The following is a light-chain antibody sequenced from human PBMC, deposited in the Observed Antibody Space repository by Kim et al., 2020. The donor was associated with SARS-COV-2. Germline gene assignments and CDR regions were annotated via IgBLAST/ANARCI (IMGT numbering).Light chain of an antibody. Sequence: PSTVASCTITSRTSQGIGTSVAWYQQKPGKAPNLLIYSASTLESGVPSRFSGSGSGTDFTLTISCLQSEDFATYYCQQYYSYPRTFGLGTKVDIK. CDR1: QGIGTS. V-gene: IGKV1-8*01. J-gene: IGKJ1*01. CDR2: SAS. CDR3: QQYYSYPRT.